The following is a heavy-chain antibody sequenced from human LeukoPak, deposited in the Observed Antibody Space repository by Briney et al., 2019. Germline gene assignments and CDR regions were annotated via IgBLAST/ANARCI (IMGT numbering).Heavy chain of an antibody. CDR2: ISYDGSNK. Sequence: GGSLRLSCAASGFTFSSYAMHWVRQAPGKGLEWVAVISYDGSNKYYADSVKGRFTISRDNSKNTLYLQMNSLRAEDTAVYYCARGLPAAMGGDAFYIWGQGTMVTVSS. CDR3: ARGLPAAMGGDAFYI. J-gene: IGHJ3*02. D-gene: IGHD2-2*01. V-gene: IGHV3-30*04. CDR1: GFTFSSYA.